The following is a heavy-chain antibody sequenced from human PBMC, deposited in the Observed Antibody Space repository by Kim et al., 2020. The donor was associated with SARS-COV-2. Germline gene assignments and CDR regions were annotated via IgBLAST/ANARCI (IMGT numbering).Heavy chain of an antibody. CDR3: ARGQRRTAAGTSHQGY. D-gene: IGHD6-13*01. J-gene: IGHJ4*02. CDR2: INHSGST. Sequence: SETLSLTCAVYGGSFSGYYWSWIRQPPGKGLEWIGEINHSGSTNYNPSLKSRVTISVDTSKNQFSLKLSSVTAADTAVYYCARGQRRTAAGTSHQGYWGQGTLVTVSS. CDR1: GGSFSGYY. V-gene: IGHV4-34*01.